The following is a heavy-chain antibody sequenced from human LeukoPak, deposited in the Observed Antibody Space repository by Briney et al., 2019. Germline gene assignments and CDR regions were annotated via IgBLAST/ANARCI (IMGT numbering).Heavy chain of an antibody. CDR3: ARKGTYYDILTGYYKVGYFDY. CDR1: GGSISSYY. CDR2: IYYSGST. V-gene: IGHV4-59*01. J-gene: IGHJ4*02. D-gene: IGHD3-9*01. Sequence: SETLSLTCTVSGGSISSYYWSWIRQPPGKGLEWIGYIYYSGSTNYNPSLKSRVTISVDTSKNQFSLKLSSVTAADTAVYYCARKGTYYDILTGYYKVGYFDYWGRGTLVTVSS.